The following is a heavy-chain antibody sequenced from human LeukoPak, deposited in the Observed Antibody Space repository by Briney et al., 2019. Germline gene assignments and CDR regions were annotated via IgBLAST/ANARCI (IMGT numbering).Heavy chain of an antibody. CDR2: ISRSSSTV. Sequence: GGSLRLSCEASGFTFSSYSMNWVRQAPGKGLERISYISRSSSTVHYADSVKGRFTISRDNAKNSLHLQLNSLRAEDTAMYYCARQNDFWRGYYDYWGQGILVSVSS. CDR1: GFTFSSYS. J-gene: IGHJ4*02. D-gene: IGHD3-3*01. CDR3: ARQNDFWRGYYDY. V-gene: IGHV3-48*01.